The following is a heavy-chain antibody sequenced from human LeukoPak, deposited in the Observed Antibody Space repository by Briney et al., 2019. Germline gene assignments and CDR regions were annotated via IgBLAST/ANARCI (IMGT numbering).Heavy chain of an antibody. CDR3: ARGGRGWFDP. J-gene: IGHJ5*02. CDR1: GGSISSSSYY. Sequence: SETLSLTCTVSGGSISSSSYYWGWIRQPPGKGLEWIGRIYTSGSTNYNPSLKSRVTMSVDTSKNQFSLKLSSVTAADTAVYYCARGGRGWFDPWGQGTLVTVSS. CDR2: IYTSGST. V-gene: IGHV4-39*07. D-gene: IGHD1-26*01.